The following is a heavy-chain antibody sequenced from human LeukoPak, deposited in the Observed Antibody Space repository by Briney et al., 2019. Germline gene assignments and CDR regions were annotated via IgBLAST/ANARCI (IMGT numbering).Heavy chain of an antibody. CDR3: ARVDPDSSSTLEVFDY. J-gene: IGHJ4*02. Sequence: SETLSLTCTVSGGSISSYYWSWIRQPPGKGLEWIGYIYYSGSTNYNPSLKSRVTISVDTSKNQSSLKLSSVTAADTAVYYCARVDPDSSSTLEVFDYWGQGTLVTVSS. CDR2: IYYSGST. CDR1: GGSISSYY. V-gene: IGHV4-59*01. D-gene: IGHD6-6*01.